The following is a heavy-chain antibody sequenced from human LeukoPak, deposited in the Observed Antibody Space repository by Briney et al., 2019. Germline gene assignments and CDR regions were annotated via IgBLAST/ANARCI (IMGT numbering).Heavy chain of an antibody. CDR1: GYSFTDYW. D-gene: IGHD2-2*01. CDR3: ARRTTSSSPPDY. J-gene: IGHJ4*02. V-gene: IGHV5-51*01. Sequence: AESLKISCKGSGYSFTDYWIGWVLQMPGKGLEWMGIIYPGDSDTRYSPSFQGQVTISADKSISTAYLQWSSLRASDTAVYYCARRTTSSSPPDYWGQGTLGTVSS. CDR2: IYPGDSDT.